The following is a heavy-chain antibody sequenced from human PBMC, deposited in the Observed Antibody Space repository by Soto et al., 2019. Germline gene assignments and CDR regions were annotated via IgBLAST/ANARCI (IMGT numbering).Heavy chain of an antibody. Sequence: QVQLQQWGAGLLKPSETLSLTCAVYGGSFSGYYWSWIRQPPGKGLEWSGEIIHSGSTNYNPSLMSRVTITVDKPKNQFSLKLSSVSAADTAVYYCARAPSGCHFCYYYGMDVWGQGTTVTVSS. V-gene: IGHV4-34*12. D-gene: IGHD3-3*02. J-gene: IGHJ6*02. CDR2: IIHSGST. CDR3: ARAPSGCHFCYYYGMDV. CDR1: GGSFSGYY.